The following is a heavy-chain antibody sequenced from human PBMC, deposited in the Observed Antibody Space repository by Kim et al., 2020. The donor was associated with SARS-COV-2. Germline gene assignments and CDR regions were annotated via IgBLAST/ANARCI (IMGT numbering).Heavy chain of an antibody. D-gene: IGHD1-26*01. J-gene: IGHJ5*02. CDR3: TRRYSGSPGWFDP. CDR1: GGSISSSNW. CDR2: IYHSGST. V-gene: IGHV4-4*02. Sequence: SETLSLTCAVSGGSISSSNWWSWVRQPPGKGLEWIGEIYHSGSTNYNPSLKSRVTISVDKSKNQFSLKLSSVTAADTAVYYCTRRYSGSPGWFDPWGQGTLVTVSS.